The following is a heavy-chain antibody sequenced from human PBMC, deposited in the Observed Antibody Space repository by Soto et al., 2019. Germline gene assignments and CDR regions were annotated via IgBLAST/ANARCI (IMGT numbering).Heavy chain of an antibody. CDR2: IYYSGST. CDR3: ARERTGDSTFFDY. J-gene: IGHJ4*02. V-gene: IGHV4-61*01. CDR1: GGSVSSGSYY. D-gene: IGHD1-1*01. Sequence: QVQLQESGPGLVKPSETLSLTCTVSGGSVSSGSYYWSWIRQPPGKGLEWLGYIYYSGSTNYNPSLKSRVTISVDSSKNQFSLKLSSVTAADTAVYYCARERTGDSTFFDYWGQGTLVTVSS.